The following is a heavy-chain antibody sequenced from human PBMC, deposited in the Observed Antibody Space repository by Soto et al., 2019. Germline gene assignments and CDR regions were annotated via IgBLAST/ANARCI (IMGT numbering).Heavy chain of an antibody. CDR3: ARDANRYASGSYGMDV. D-gene: IGHD3-10*01. CDR2: IYYSGST. Sequence: SETLSLTCTVSGASISSGGYYWSWTRHHPRKGLEWIGYIYYSGSTYYNPSLKSRVTMSVDTSKNQFSLKLSSVTAADTAVYYCARDANRYASGSYGMDVWGQGTTVTAP. V-gene: IGHV4-31*03. CDR1: GASISSGGYY. J-gene: IGHJ6*02.